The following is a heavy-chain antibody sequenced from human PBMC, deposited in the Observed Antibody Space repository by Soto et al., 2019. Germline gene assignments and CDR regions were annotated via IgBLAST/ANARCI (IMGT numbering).Heavy chain of an antibody. Sequence: PGESLKISCKGSGYSFTSYWIGWVRQMPGKGLEWMGIIYPGDSDTRYSPSFQGQVTISADKSISTAYLQWSSLKASDTAMYYCARGRETAMAPPPYYSSGMDVGGKGPAVTVPS. D-gene: IGHD5-18*01. CDR3: ARGRETAMAPPPYYSSGMDV. V-gene: IGHV5-51*01. CDR1: GYSFTSYW. J-gene: IGHJ6*04. CDR2: IYPGDSDT.